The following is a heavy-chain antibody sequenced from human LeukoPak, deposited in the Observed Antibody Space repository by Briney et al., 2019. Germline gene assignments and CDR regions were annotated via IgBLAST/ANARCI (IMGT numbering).Heavy chain of an antibody. V-gene: IGHV4-59*08. CDR3: ARQGGGFWYFDL. Sequence: PSETLSLTCTVSGGSISSYYWSWIRQPPGKGLEWIGYIYYSGSTNYHPSLKSRVTISVDTSKNQFSLKLSSVTAADTAVYYCARQGGGFWYFDLWGRGTLVTVSS. CDR2: IYYSGST. J-gene: IGHJ2*01. D-gene: IGHD6-25*01. CDR1: GGSISSYY.